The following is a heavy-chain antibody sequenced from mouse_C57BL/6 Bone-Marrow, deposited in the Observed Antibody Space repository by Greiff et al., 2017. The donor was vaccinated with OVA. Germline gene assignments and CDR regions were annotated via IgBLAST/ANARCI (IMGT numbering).Heavy chain of an antibody. V-gene: IGHV1-55*01. D-gene: IGHD3-2*02. J-gene: IGHJ4*01. Sequence: QVQLQQPGAELVKPGASVKMSCKASGYTFTSYWITWVKQRPGQGLEWIGDIYPGSGSTNYNEKFKSKATLTVDTSSSTAYMQLSSLTSEDSAVYYGARGSTAQALYYAMDYWGQGTSVTVSS. CDR1: GYTFTSYW. CDR2: IYPGSGST. CDR3: ARGSTAQALYYAMDY.